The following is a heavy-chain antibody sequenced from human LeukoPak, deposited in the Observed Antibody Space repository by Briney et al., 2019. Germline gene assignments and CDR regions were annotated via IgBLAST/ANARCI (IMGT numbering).Heavy chain of an antibody. V-gene: IGHV3-23*01. D-gene: IGHD3-22*01. CDR1: GASISSYY. Sequence: PSETLSLTCTVSGASISSYYWSWVRQSPGKGLEWVSAISGSGGNTYSADSVKGRCTISRDNSLQTLFLHMNSLRAEDTAVYYCARGMSATSGYLELEYWGQGALVTVST. CDR3: ARGMSATSGYLELEY. CDR2: ISGSGGNT. J-gene: IGHJ4*02.